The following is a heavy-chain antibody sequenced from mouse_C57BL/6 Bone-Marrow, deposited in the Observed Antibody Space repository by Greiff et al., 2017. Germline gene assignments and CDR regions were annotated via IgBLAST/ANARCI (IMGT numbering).Heavy chain of an antibody. Sequence: QVQLQQPGAELVRPGSSVQLSCKASGYTFTSYWMDWVKQRPGQGLEWIGNIYPSASETPYNQKFKDKATLTVDKSSSTAYMQLSSLTSEDSAVYYCARGGFVYYSNYLYAMDYWGQGTSVTVSS. V-gene: IGHV1-61*01. CDR3: ARGGFVYYSNYLYAMDY. J-gene: IGHJ4*01. D-gene: IGHD2-5*01. CDR1: GYTFTSYW. CDR2: IYPSASET.